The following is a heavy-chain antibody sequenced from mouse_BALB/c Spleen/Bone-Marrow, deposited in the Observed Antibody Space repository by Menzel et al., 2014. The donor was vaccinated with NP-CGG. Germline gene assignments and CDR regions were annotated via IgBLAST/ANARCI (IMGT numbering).Heavy chain of an antibody. CDR3: ARDRGRNSYAMDY. J-gene: IGHJ4*01. CDR2: IWAGGST. CDR1: GFSLTSYG. Sequence: VQGVESGPGLVAPSQSLSITCTVSGFSLTSYGVHWVRQPPGKGLEWLGVIWAGGSTNYNSALMSRLSINKDNSKSQVFLKMNSLQTDDTAMYYCARDRGRNSYAMDYWGQGTSVTVSS. D-gene: IGHD2-1*01. V-gene: IGHV2-9*02.